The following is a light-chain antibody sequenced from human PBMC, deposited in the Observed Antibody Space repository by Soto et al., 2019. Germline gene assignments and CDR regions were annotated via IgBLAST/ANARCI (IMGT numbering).Light chain of an antibody. CDR2: DVA. Sequence: QSALTQPRSVSGSPGQSVTISCTGTSGDVGSDNFVSWYQQLPGKAPKVLIYDVAKRPTGVPDRFSGSASGNTASLTISGLQVEDEADYYCSSYAGSSVVFGGGTKLTVL. V-gene: IGLV2-11*01. CDR3: SSYAGSSVV. CDR1: SGDVGSDNF. J-gene: IGLJ2*01.